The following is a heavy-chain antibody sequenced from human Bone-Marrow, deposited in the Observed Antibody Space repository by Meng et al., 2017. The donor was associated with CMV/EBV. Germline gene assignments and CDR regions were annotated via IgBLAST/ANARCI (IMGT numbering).Heavy chain of an antibody. CDR2: INPNSGGT. Sequence: ASVKVSCKASGYTFTGYYMHWVRQAPGQGLEWMGWINPNSGGTNYAQKFQGRVTMTRDTSISTAYMELSRLRSDDTAVYYCARDSRKHFWSGYYLDYRGQGTLVTVSS. J-gene: IGHJ4*02. V-gene: IGHV1-2*02. CDR3: ARDSRKHFWSGYYLDY. CDR1: GYTFTGYY. D-gene: IGHD3-3*02.